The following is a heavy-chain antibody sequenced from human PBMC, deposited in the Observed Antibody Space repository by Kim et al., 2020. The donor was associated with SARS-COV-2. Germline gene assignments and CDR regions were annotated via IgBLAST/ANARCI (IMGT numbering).Heavy chain of an antibody. Sequence: SETLSLTCSVSGGSVRDDDYAWGWVRQFPGKGREWIGVAHHSRTFSFSPSLKARLTIHPLTSKNQFSLKLRSVTAADTPIYFCVRDPENDNSAYIDYWC. CDR2: AHHSRTF. V-gene: IGHV4-39*07. J-gene: IGHJ4*01. CDR3: VRDPENDNSAYIDY. D-gene: IGHD1-1*01. CDR1: GGSVRDDDYA.